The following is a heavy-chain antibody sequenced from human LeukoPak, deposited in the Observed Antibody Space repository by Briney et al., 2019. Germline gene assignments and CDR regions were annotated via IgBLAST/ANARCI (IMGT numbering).Heavy chain of an antibody. CDR3: GRGNDF. J-gene: IGHJ4*02. V-gene: IGHV3-7*01. CDR2: IKEDASAQ. CDR1: GFTFSSYW. D-gene: IGHD3-3*01. Sequence: GGSLRLSCAASGFTFSSYWMTWVRQAPGKGLEWVANIKEDASAQHYVDSVKGRFTISRDNAKNSLYLQMSSLRAEDTAVYYCGRGNDFWGQGTLVTVSS.